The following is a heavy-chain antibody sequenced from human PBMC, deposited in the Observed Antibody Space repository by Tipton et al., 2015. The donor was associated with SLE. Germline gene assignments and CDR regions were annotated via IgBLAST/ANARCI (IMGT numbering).Heavy chain of an antibody. CDR3: ARLTGSSYYFDY. CDR2: INHSGST. Sequence: LRLSCAASGFTFSSYSMNWVRQAPGKGLEWIGEINHSGSTNYNPSLKSRVTISVDTSKNQFSLKLSSVTAADTAVYYCARLTGSSYYFDYWGQGTLVTASS. J-gene: IGHJ4*02. V-gene: IGHV4-34*01. D-gene: IGHD1-14*01. CDR1: GFTFSSYS.